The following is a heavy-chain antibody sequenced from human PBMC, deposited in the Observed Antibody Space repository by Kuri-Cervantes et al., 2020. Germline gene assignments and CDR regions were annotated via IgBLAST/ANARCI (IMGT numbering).Heavy chain of an antibody. D-gene: IGHD3-22*01. CDR1: GFTFSSYT. CDR3: ARDQTSGYSYYYYYGMDV. J-gene: IGHJ6*02. CDR2: ISGSGNTI. Sequence: LSLTCAASGFTFSSYTMNWVRQAPGKGLEWVSCISGSGNTIYYAESVKGRFTISRDNAKNSLYLQMNGLRVEDTAVYYCARDQTSGYSYYYYYGMDVWGQGTTVTVSS. V-gene: IGHV3-48*01.